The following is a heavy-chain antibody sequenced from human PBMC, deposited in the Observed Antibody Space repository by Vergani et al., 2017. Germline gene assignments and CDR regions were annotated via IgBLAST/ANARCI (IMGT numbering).Heavy chain of an antibody. CDR2: VHTDGTA. D-gene: IGHD6-13*01. CDR3: ARGSRAEGGSGPDK. V-gene: IGHV4-4*07. Sequence: QVQLQESGPGLVKPSETLSLTCSVSGASISSYFWSWIRQPAGKGLEWLGRVHTDGTAYYNPSLRTRVRLSADLSQSQFSLKMTSLTAADTAVYYCARGSRAEGGSGPDKWGQGTLVTVSS. CDR1: GASISSYF. J-gene: IGHJ4*02.